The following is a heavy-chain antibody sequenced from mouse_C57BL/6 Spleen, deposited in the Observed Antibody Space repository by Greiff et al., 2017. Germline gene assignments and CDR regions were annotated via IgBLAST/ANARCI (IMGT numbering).Heavy chain of an antibody. Sequence: VQLMESGPGLVQPSQSLSITCTVSGFSLTSYGVHWVRQSPGKGLEWLGVIWSGGGTNYNAAFISRLSISKDNSKSQVFFKKNSLQADDAAIYYCARIDGYYWYFDVWGTGTTVTVSS. CDR3: ARIDGYYWYFDV. D-gene: IGHD2-3*01. J-gene: IGHJ1*03. CDR1: GFSLTSYG. V-gene: IGHV2-2*01. CDR2: IWSGGGT.